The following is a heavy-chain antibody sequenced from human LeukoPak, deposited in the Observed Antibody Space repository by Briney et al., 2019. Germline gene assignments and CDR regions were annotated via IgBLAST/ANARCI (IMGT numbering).Heavy chain of an antibody. CDR1: GDSVSSNSGA. V-gene: IGHV6-1*01. Sequence: SQTLSLTCGISGDSVSSNSGAWNWIRQSPSRGLEWVGRTYYRSKWYNDYATSLQGRITISPDTSKNQFSLHLYSVTPEDTAIYYCARHVGTSGWYTFDYWGQGILVTVSS. CDR2: TYYRSKWYN. CDR3: ARHVGTSGWYTFDY. J-gene: IGHJ4*02. D-gene: IGHD6-19*01.